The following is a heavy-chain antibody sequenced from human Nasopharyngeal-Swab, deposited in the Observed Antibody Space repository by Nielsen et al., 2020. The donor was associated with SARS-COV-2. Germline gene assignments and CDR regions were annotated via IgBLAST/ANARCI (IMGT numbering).Heavy chain of an antibody. D-gene: IGHD4-23*01. CDR1: GGSISSYY. J-gene: IGHJ4*02. Sequence: SETLSLTCTVSGGSISSYYWSWIRQPPGKGLEWIGYIYYSGSTNYNPSLKSRVTISVDTSKNQFSLKLSSVTAADTAVYYCARGHDYGSNFDYWGQGTLVTVSS. CDR2: IYYSGST. CDR3: ARGHDYGSNFDY. V-gene: IGHV4-59*08.